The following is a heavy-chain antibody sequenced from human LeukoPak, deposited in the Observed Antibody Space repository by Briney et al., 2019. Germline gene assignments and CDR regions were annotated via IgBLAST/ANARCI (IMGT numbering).Heavy chain of an antibody. CDR3: ARDPDQWELPTDY. D-gene: IGHD1-26*01. Sequence: GGSLRLSCAASGFTFDDYAMHWVRQAPGKGLEWVSGISWNSGSIGYADSVKGRFTISRDNAKNSLYLQMNSLRAEDTAVYYCARDPDQWELPTDYWGQGTLVTVSS. J-gene: IGHJ4*02. CDR2: ISWNSGSI. CDR1: GFTFDDYA. V-gene: IGHV3-9*01.